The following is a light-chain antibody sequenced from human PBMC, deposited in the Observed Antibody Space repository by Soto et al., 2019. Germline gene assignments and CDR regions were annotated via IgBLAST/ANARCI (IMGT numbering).Light chain of an antibody. V-gene: IGLV2-8*01. CDR3: SSYTDRKHLV. CDR2: DVT. CDR1: SSDIGGYNS. J-gene: IGLJ1*01. Sequence: QSALTQSPSASGSPGQSVTISCTGTSSDIGGYNSVSWYQQHPGKAPKVMIYDVTKRPSGVPDRFSGSKSGNTAFLTVSALQAEDEADYYCSSYTDRKHLVFGTGTKVTVL.